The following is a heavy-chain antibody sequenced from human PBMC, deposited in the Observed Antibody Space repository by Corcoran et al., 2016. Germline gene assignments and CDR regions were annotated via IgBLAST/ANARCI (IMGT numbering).Heavy chain of an antibody. J-gene: IGHJ4*02. D-gene: IGHD2-15*01. Sequence: QVQLVQSGAEVKKPGASVKVSCKASGYTFTDYAIHWVRQAPGQRLEWMGWINAGNGNTKYSQTFQGRVTMTRDTSASTAYMELSSLRSEDTAVYYWARNLVAGADYWGQGTLVTVSS. V-gene: IGHV1-3*01. CDR3: ARNLVAGADY. CDR2: INAGNGNT. CDR1: GYTFTDYA.